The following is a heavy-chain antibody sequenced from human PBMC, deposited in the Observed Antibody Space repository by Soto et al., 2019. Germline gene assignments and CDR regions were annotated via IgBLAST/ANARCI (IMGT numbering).Heavy chain of an antibody. CDR2: ICAHGTEQ. J-gene: IGHJ4*02. D-gene: IGHD1-1*01. Sequence: QVRLAQSGGGVVQPGRSLTLSCAASGYSITNHGMHWVRQAPGKGLEWVALICAHGTEQYYADSVKGRFTVSRDTSTNTVYLQMNSLRAEDTARYYCGKDIRSGSIDYWGQGTLVTVSS. CDR3: GKDIRSGSIDY. V-gene: IGHV3-33*06. CDR1: GYSITNHG.